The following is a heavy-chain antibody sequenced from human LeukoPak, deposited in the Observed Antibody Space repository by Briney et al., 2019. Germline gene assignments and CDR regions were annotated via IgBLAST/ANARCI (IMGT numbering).Heavy chain of an antibody. CDR2: INPNSGGT. V-gene: IGHV1-2*02. D-gene: IGHD6-13*01. J-gene: IGHJ6*02. CDR3: ARDHLTSSSWPGEVYYYGMDV. CDR1: GYTFTGYY. Sequence: ASVKVSCKASGYTFTGYYMHWVRQAPGQGLEWMGWINPNSGGTNYAQKFQGRVTMTRDTSISTAYMELSSLRSEDTAVYYCARDHLTSSSWPGEVYYYGMDVWGQGTTVTVSS.